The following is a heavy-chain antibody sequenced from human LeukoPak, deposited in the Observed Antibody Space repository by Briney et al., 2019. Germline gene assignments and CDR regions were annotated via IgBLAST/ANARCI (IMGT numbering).Heavy chain of an antibody. CDR2: ISYSGST. CDR3: ARGVVVTALLFDY. D-gene: IGHD2-21*02. Sequence: SETLSLTCTVSGGSIRSGTYYWSWIRQHPGKGLEWIGYISYSGSTYYNPSLKSRLTISVDTSKNQFSLKLSSVTTADTAVYYCARGVVVTALLFDYWGQGTLVTVSS. CDR1: GGSIRSGTYY. J-gene: IGHJ4*02. V-gene: IGHV4-31*03.